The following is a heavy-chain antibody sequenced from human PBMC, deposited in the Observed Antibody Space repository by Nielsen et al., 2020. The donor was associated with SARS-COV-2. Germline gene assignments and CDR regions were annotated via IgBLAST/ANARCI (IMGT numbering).Heavy chain of an antibody. Sequence: SVKVSCKASGGTFSSYAIRWVRQAPGQGIDWMGRISPILGIANYAQKFQGRVTINADKSTSTDYMELSSLRSDDTAVYYFASYPADYCYYGAYFDYCGHGTLVTVSS. CDR2: ISPILGIA. D-gene: IGHD4-11*01. J-gene: IGHJ4*01. CDR1: GGTFSSYA. V-gene: IGHV1-69*04. CDR3: ASYPADYCYYGAYFDY.